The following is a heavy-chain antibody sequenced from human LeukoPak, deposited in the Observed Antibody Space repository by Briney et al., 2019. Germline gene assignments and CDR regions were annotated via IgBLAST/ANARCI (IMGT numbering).Heavy chain of an antibody. Sequence: PGGSLRLSCVASGFTFSSYEMNWVRQAPGKGLEWVAVIWYDGSNKYYADSVRGRFTISRDNFKNTLYLQMNSLRAEDTAAYYCARDLEIGSSSYYFDYWGQGTLVTVSS. J-gene: IGHJ4*02. CDR2: IWYDGSNK. CDR3: ARDLEIGSSSYYFDY. D-gene: IGHD3-3*01. V-gene: IGHV3-33*08. CDR1: GFTFSSYE.